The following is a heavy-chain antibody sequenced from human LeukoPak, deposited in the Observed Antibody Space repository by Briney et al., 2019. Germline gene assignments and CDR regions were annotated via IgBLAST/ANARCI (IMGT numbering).Heavy chain of an antibody. J-gene: IGHJ6*02. V-gene: IGHV4-59*01. CDR1: GGSISSDY. CDR2: IYYSGST. D-gene: IGHD2-15*01. Sequence: PSETLSLTCTVSGGSISSDYWSWIRQPPGKGLEWIGYIYYSGSTNYNPSLKSRVTISVDTSKNQFSLKLSSVTAADTAVYYCARDRRYCSGGSCYNRYYYGMDVWGQGTTVTVSS. CDR3: ARDRRYCSGGSCYNRYYYGMDV.